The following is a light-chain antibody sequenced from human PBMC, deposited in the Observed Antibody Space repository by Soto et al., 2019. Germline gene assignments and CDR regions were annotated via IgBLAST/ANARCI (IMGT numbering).Light chain of an antibody. Sequence: QSVLTQPRSVSGSPGQSVTISCTGTSSDVGGYNYVSWYQQHPGKAPKVIIYDVNNRPSGVPDRFSGSKSGNTASLTISGLQAEDEADYYCCSYAGSYTSYVFGTGTKLTVL. J-gene: IGLJ1*01. CDR2: DVN. V-gene: IGLV2-11*01. CDR3: CSYAGSYTSYV. CDR1: SSDVGGYNY.